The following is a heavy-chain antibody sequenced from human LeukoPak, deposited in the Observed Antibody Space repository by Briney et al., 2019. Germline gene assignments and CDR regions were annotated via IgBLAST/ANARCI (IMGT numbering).Heavy chain of an antibody. CDR1: GYTLTELS. CDR2: FDPEDGET. V-gene: IGHV1-24*01. J-gene: IGHJ4*02. D-gene: IGHD1-26*01. CDR3: AKDPSGGIVGATFDY. Sequence: ASVKVSCMVSGYTLTELSMHWVRQAPGKGLEWMGGFDPEDGETIYAQKFQGRVTMTEDTSTDTAYMELSSLRSEDTAVYYCAKDPSGGIVGATFDYWGQGTLVTVSS.